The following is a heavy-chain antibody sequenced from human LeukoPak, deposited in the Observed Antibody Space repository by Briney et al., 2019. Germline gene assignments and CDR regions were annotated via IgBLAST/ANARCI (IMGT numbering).Heavy chain of an antibody. V-gene: IGHV3-73*01. CDR2: VTTKPNNYAT. D-gene: IGHD6-19*01. Sequence: PGGSLRLSCAASGFTFSYYWMGWVRQAPGKGLEWVGRVTTKPNNYATTYGASVKGRFTISRDDSANTAYLQMNSLKTEDTAVYYCTTYRSGHYWGQGTLVTVSS. J-gene: IGHJ4*02. CDR1: GFTFSYYW. CDR3: TTYRSGHY.